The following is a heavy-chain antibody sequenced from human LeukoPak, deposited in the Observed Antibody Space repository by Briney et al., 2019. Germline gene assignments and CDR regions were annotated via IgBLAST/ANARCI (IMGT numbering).Heavy chain of an antibody. J-gene: IGHJ4*02. CDR1: GFTFSNYA. D-gene: IGHD6-19*01. Sequence: PGRSLRLSCAASGFTFSNYAMHWVRQDPGRGLDWVAVISHDGINTYYAHSVKGRFTTSRDNSKNTLYLQVNSLKVEDTAGYYCVKDQREAYRSGWSRDFDYWGQGTLVTVSS. CDR3: VKDQREAYRSGWSRDFDY. CDR2: ISHDGINT. V-gene: IGHV3-30*04.